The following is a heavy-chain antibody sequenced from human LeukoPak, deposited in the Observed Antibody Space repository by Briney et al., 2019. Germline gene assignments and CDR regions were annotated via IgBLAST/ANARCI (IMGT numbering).Heavy chain of an antibody. CDR1: GGSFSGYY. CDR2: INHSGST. V-gene: IGHV4-34*01. J-gene: IGHJ4*02. D-gene: IGHD2-15*01. Sequence: SETLSLTCAVYGGSFSGYYWSWIRQPPGKGLEWIGEINHSGSTNYNPSLKSRVTISVDTSKNQFSLKLSSVTAADTAVYYCARERREQLLPPYTRSLTYFDYWGQGTLVTVSS. CDR3: ARERREQLLPPYTRSLTYFDY.